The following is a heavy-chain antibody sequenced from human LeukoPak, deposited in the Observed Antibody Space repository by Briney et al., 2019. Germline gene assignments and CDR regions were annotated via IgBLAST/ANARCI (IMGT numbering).Heavy chain of an antibody. J-gene: IGHJ4*02. CDR2: LYYSGWST. D-gene: IGHD2-2*01. Sequence: SGTLSLTCTVSGVSISSSYYSWGWVRQPPGKGLEWIGSLYYSGWSTYYNPSLKSRFTISVDTSKNQFSLKLNSVTAADTAVYYCARLGCSSASCYPGNWGQGTLVTVSS. V-gene: IGHV4-39*01. CDR1: GVSISSSYYS. CDR3: ARLGCSSASCYPGN.